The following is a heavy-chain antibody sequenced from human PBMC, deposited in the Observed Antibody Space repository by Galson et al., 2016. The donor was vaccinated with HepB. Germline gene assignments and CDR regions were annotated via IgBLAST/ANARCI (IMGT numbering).Heavy chain of an antibody. CDR2: IDWDDNK. J-gene: IGHJ4*02. Sequence: PALVKPTQTLTLTCTSSGFSLTTRGTCVSWIRQPPGKALEWLALIDWDDNKYNSTSLKSRLTISKDTSKNQVVLRMTNMDPVDTGTYFCARSTSVASFDYWGQGILVSVSS. D-gene: IGHD1-1*01. CDR3: ARSTSVASFDY. CDR1: GFSLTTRGTC. V-gene: IGHV2-70*13.